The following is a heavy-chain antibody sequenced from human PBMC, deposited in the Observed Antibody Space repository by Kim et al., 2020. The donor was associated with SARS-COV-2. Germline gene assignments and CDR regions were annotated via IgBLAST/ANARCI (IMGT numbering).Heavy chain of an antibody. CDR1: GFTFSSYA. CDR2: ISYDGSNK. J-gene: IGHJ4*02. V-gene: IGHV3-30*04. D-gene: IGHD1-26*01. CDR3: ARGYSGSYGTLDY. Sequence: GGSLRLSRAASGFTFSSYAMHWVRQAPGKGLEWVAVISYDGSNKYYADSVKGRFTISRDNSKNTLYLQMNSLRAEDTAVYYCARGYSGSYGTLDYWGQGTLVTVSS.